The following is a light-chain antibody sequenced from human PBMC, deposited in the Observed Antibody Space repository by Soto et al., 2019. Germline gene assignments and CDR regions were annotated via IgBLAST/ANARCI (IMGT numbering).Light chain of an antibody. CDR1: QTVRANY. J-gene: IGKJ1*01. CDR2: GAS. V-gene: IGKV3-20*01. CDR3: QQYGDSPVT. Sequence: IVLTQSPGTLSLSPGDRATLSCRASQTVRANYVAWDQQKRGQAPRLVIHGASNRATDIPDRISGSGSGTDLTLTISRLEPEDFAVYYCQQYGDSPVTFGQGTKVDI.